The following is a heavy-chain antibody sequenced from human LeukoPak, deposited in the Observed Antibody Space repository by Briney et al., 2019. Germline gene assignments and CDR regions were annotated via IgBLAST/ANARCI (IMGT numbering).Heavy chain of an antibody. CDR2: IIPIFGTA. Sequence: ASVKVSCKASGGTFSSYAISWVRQAPGQGLEWMGGIIPIFGTANYAQKFQGRVTITADESTSTAYMEVSSLRSEDTAVYYCARERTGRDGTGAFDIWGQGTMVTVSS. J-gene: IGHJ3*02. D-gene: IGHD5-24*01. CDR3: ARERTGRDGTGAFDI. CDR1: GGTFSSYA. V-gene: IGHV1-69*13.